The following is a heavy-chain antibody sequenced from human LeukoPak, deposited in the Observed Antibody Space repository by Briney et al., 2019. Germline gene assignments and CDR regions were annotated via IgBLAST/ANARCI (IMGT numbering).Heavy chain of an antibody. CDR3: AKGYYGSGSSSFAFDY. J-gene: IGHJ4*02. V-gene: IGHV3-30*02. CDR1: GFTFSSYG. D-gene: IGHD3-10*01. Sequence: PGGSLRLSCAASGFTFSSYGMHWVRQAPGKGLEWVAFIRYDGSNKYYADSVKGRFTISRDNSKNTLYLQMNSLRAEDTAVYYCAKGYYGSGSSSFAFDYWGQGTLVTVSS. CDR2: IRYDGSNK.